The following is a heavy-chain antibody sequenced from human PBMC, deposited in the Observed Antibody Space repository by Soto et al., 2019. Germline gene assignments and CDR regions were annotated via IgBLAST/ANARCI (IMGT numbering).Heavy chain of an antibody. J-gene: IGHJ4*02. CDR3: ARDVSGTVDD. CDR1: GGSISSGGYY. D-gene: IGHD2-8*01. Sequence: SETLSLTCTVSGGSISSGGYYWSWIRQHPGKGLEWIGYIYYSGSTYYNPSLKSRVTISVDTSKNQFSLKLSSVTAADTAVYYCARDVSGTVDDWGQGTLVTVSS. CDR2: IYYSGST. V-gene: IGHV4-31*03.